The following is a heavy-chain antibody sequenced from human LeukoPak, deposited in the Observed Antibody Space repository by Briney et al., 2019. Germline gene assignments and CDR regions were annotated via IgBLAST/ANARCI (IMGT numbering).Heavy chain of an antibody. V-gene: IGHV3-30*18. J-gene: IGHJ4*02. Sequence: PGVSLRLSCVASRFTFSTYGMHWVRQAPGKGLEWVALLSYDGSYKYYADSVRGRYTISRDNSKNTLYLQKNSLRAEDTAVYYCAKGGYFHTSGEDFDYWGQGTLVTVSS. CDR1: RFTFSTYG. CDR2: LSYDGSYK. D-gene: IGHD3-22*01. CDR3: AKGGYFHTSGEDFDY.